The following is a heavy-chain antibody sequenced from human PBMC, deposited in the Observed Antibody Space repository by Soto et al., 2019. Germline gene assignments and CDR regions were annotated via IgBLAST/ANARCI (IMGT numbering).Heavy chain of an antibody. D-gene: IGHD6-13*01. CDR1: GYTLTELS. CDR3: ASTLVRGYYYGMDV. J-gene: IGHJ6*02. Sequence: ASVKVSCKVSGYTLTELSMHWVRQAPGKGLEWMGGFGPEDGETIYAQKFQGRVTMTEDTSTDTAYMELSSLRSEDTAVYYCASTLVRGYYYGMDVWGQGTTVTVSS. V-gene: IGHV1-24*01. CDR2: FGPEDGET.